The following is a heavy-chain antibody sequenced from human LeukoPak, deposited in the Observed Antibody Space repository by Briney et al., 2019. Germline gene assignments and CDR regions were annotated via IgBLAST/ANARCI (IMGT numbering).Heavy chain of an antibody. D-gene: IGHD2/OR15-2a*01. CDR1: GFTFSSYS. J-gene: IGHJ6*02. CDR2: ISSSSSTI. Sequence: GRSLRLSCAASGFTFSSYSMNWVRQAPGKGLEWVSYISSSSSTIYYADSVKGRFTISRDNAKNSLYLQMNSLRAEDTAVYYCARDRSSFSHYYGMDVWGQGTTVTVSS. V-gene: IGHV3-48*01. CDR3: ARDRSSFSHYYGMDV.